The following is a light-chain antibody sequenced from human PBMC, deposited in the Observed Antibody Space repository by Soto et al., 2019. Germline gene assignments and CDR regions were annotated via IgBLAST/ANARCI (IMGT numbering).Light chain of an antibody. CDR3: SSYTRSRNLDVV. CDR2: DVS. Sequence: QSALTQPASVSGSPGQSITISCTGTSSDVGGYNYVSWYQQHPGKAPKLMIYDVSNRPSGVSNRFSGSKSGNTASRTISGLQAEDEADYDCSSYTRSRNLDVVFGGGTKVTVL. CDR1: SSDVGGYNY. J-gene: IGLJ2*01. V-gene: IGLV2-14*01.